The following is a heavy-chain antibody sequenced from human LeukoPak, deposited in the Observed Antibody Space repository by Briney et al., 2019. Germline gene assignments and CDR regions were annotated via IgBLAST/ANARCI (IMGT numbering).Heavy chain of an antibody. Sequence: GGSLRLSCAASGFTLSSYAMSWVRQAPGKGLEWVSAVSGSGGSTYYADSVKGRFTISRDNSKNTLYLQMNSLRAEDTAVYYCAKNGQDYDFWSGYHPIDYWGQGTLVTVSS. CDR2: VSGSGGST. V-gene: IGHV3-23*01. CDR3: AKNGQDYDFWSGYHPIDY. D-gene: IGHD3-3*01. CDR1: GFTLSSYA. J-gene: IGHJ4*02.